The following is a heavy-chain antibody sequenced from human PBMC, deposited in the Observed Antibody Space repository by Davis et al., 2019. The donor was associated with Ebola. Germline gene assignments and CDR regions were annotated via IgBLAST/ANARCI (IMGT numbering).Heavy chain of an antibody. V-gene: IGHV3-48*02. J-gene: IGHJ4*02. Sequence: GESLKISCAASGFTFSTYDMNWVRQAPGKGLEWVSYISSGSDSIYYADSVTGRFTISRDNAKNSLYLQMNSLTDEDTALYYCARDPDGLWEFDYWGQGTLVTVSS. CDR3: ARDPDGLWEFDY. CDR2: ISSGSDSI. CDR1: GFTFSTYD. D-gene: IGHD3-16*01.